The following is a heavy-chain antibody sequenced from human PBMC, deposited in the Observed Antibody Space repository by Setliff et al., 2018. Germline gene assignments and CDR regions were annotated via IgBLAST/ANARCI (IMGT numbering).Heavy chain of an antibody. Sequence: GGSLRLSCAASGFTFSTYRMHWVRQAPGKGLEWVANIKQDESEKHYVGSVKGRFTISRDNARNSVYLQMNSLSAEDTAIYYCASSRTWIPVLDYCGQGTLVTVSS. D-gene: IGHD5-12*01. CDR1: GFTFSTYR. CDR2: IKQDESEK. J-gene: IGHJ4*02. V-gene: IGHV3-7*01. CDR3: ASSRTWIPVLDY.